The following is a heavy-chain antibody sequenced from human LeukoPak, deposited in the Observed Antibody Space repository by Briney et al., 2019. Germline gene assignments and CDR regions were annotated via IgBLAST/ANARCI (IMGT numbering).Heavy chain of an antibody. CDR1: GFSLSELS. V-gene: IGHV1-24*01. J-gene: IGHJ4*02. CDR3: ATGWQRYSLYC. CDR2: FEDGET. Sequence: GASVKVSCEVSGFSLSELSMHWVRQAPGEGLEWMGRFEDGETVYSPTFQCRVTMTEDTPTVTAYMELISVRSDDTAVYYCATGWQRYSLYCWGQGTLVTVAS. D-gene: IGHD5-12*01.